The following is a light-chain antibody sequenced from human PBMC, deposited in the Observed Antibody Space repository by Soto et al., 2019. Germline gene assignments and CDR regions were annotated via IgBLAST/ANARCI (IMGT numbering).Light chain of an antibody. J-gene: IGKJ1*01. CDR1: QSISVW. Sequence: DIQMTQSPSTLSASVGDRVTITCRASQSISVWLAWYQQKAGKAPNLLISMATRLESGVTYRFSGSGSETEFALTISGLQPGDSATYYCQQYNSYSPKVGQVTKVDVK. CDR3: QQYNSYSPK. CDR2: MAT. V-gene: IGKV1-5*03.